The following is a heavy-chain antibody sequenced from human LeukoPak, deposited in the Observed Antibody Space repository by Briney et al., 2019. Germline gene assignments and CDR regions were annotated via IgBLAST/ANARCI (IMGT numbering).Heavy chain of an antibody. J-gene: IGHJ4*02. D-gene: IGHD1-20*01. V-gene: IGHV3-23*01. CDR3: AKVGWHNWNPDY. CDR2: ISGSGGST. CDR1: GFTFSSYA. Sequence: GGSLRLSCAASGFTFSSYAMSWVRQAPGKGLEWVSAISGSGGSTYYADSVKGRFTISRDNSKNTLCLQMNSLRAEDTAVYYCAKVGWHNWNPDYWGQGTLVTVSS.